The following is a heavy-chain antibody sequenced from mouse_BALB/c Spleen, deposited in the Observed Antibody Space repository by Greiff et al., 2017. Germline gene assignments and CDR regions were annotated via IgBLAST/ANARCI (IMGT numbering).Heavy chain of an antibody. J-gene: IGHJ3*01. CDR1: GFSLTSYG. CDR3: SRNFRPYDGYDVAY. D-gene: IGHD2-3*01. Sequence: VQVVESGPGLVQPSQSLSITCTVSGFSLTSYGVHWVRQSPGKGLEWLGVIWSGGSTDYNAAFISRLSISKDNSKSQVFFKMNSLQADDTAIYYWSRNFRPYDGYDVAYGGQGTLVTVSA. CDR2: IWSGGST. V-gene: IGHV2-4-1*01.